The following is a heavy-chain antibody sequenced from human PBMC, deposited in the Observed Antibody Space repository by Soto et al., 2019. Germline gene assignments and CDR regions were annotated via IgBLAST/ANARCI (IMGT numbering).Heavy chain of an antibody. CDR3: AKEADIVGAFDY. J-gene: IGHJ4*02. V-gene: IGHV3-30*18. Sequence: GGSLRLSCAASGFTFSSYGMHWVRQAPGKGLEWVAVISYDGSNKYYADSVKGRFTISRDNSKNTLYLQMNSLRAEDTAVYYCAKEADIVGAFDYWGQGTLVTVSS. CDR2: ISYDGSNK. CDR1: GFTFSSYG. D-gene: IGHD1-26*01.